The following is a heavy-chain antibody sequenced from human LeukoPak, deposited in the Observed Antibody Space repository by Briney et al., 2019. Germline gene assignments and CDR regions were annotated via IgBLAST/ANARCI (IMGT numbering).Heavy chain of an antibody. CDR2: INPNSGGT. CDR3: ARDMEEGYGDYRWFDY. V-gene: IGHV1-2*06. CDR1: GYTFTGYY. D-gene: IGHD4-17*01. Sequence: ASVKVSCKAYGYTFTGYYMHWVRQAPGQGLEWMGRINPNSGGTNYAQKFQGRVTMTRDTSISTAYMELSRLRSDDTAVYYCARDMEEGYGDYRWFDYWGQGTLVTVSS. J-gene: IGHJ4*02.